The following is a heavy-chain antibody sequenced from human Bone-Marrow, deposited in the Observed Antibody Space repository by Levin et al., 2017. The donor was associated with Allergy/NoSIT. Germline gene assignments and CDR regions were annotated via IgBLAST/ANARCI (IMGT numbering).Heavy chain of an antibody. CDR2: IYVAGTT. CDR3: ARDKGFCSGGRCRSWFDN. J-gene: IGHJ4*02. D-gene: IGHD2-8*02. CDR1: GFTFSRDF. Sequence: GESLKISCSASGFTFSRDFMSWVRQIPGKGPEWVATIYVAGTTDYAESVRGRFTISRDNSKSTMYLQMKSLRVEDTAIYYCARDKGFCSGGRCRSWFDNWGQGTRVTVSS. V-gene: IGHV3-53*01.